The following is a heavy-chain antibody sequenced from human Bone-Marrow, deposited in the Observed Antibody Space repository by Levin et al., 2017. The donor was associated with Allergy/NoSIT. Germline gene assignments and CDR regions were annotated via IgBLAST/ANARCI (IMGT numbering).Heavy chain of an antibody. CDR2: ISSSGFSI. CDR1: GFTFSDHY. V-gene: IGHV3-11*01. D-gene: IGHD3-10*01. J-gene: IGHJ6*02. Sequence: GGSLRLSCAASGFTFSDHYMTWIRQRPGKGLEWVSYISSSGFSIHYADSVKGRVTISRDNAKKSMYLEMNSLGGEDTAVYYCARSSKSWFYYGLDVWGQGTTVTVFS. CDR3: ARSSKSWFYYGLDV.